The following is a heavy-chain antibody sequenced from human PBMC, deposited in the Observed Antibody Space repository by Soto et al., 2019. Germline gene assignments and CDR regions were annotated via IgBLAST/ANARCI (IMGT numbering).Heavy chain of an antibody. J-gene: IGHJ4*02. CDR1: VFTFSSYG. V-gene: IGHV3-48*02. Sequence: PGGSLRLSCAASVFTFSSYGMNLVRQGPGKGLECVSYIGISSSTIYYADSVKGRFTISRDNAKNSMSLQMNSLRDEDTAVYYCSRGGPNWNYGHLAYWAQGTFVTVSS. CDR2: IGISSSTI. CDR3: SRGGPNWNYGHLAY. D-gene: IGHD1-7*01.